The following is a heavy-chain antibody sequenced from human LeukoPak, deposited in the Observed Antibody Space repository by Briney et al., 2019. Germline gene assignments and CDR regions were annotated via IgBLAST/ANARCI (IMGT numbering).Heavy chain of an antibody. CDR3: ATQRDAFDF. V-gene: IGHV5-51*01. Sequence: GESLKISCKGSGYSFTNFWIGWVRQMPGKGLEWVGIIYPADSDTRYSPSFQGQVTISADKSITTAYLQWSSLKASDTAIYFCATQRDAFDFWGQGTMVTVSS. CDR2: IYPADSDT. CDR1: GYSFTNFW. J-gene: IGHJ3*01.